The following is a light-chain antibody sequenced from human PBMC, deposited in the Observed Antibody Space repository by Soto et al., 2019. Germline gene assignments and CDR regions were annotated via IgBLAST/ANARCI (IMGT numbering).Light chain of an antibody. Sequence: EIVLTQSPATLSLSPGERATLSCRTSQSVGSYLAWYQHRAGQAPRLLIYAVSNRATGIPARFSGSGSGTDFTHTLSSLEPEDFAVYYCQQRNRWPPVYTFGQGTKLEIK. J-gene: IGKJ2*01. CDR3: QQRNRWPPVYT. CDR2: AVS. CDR1: QSVGSY. V-gene: IGKV3-11*01.